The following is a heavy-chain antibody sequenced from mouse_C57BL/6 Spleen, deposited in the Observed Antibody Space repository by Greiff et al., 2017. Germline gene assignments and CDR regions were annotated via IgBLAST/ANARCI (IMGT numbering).Heavy chain of an antibody. CDR1: GYTFTDYE. Sequence: QVQLKQSGAELVRPGASVTLSCKASGYTFTDYEMHWVKQTPVHGLEWIGAIDPETGGTAYNQKFKGKAILTADKSSSTAYMELRSLTSEDSAVYYCTRWDVHFDYWCQGTTLTVSS. CDR2: IDPETGGT. CDR3: TRWDVHFDY. V-gene: IGHV1-15*01. D-gene: IGHD4-1*01. J-gene: IGHJ2*01.